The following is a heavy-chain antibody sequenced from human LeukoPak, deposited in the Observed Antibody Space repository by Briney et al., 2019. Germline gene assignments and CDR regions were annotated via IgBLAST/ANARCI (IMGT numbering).Heavy chain of an antibody. CDR2: IYGSGST. J-gene: IGHJ4*02. CDR1: GDSLSSHY. Sequence: SETLSLTCTVSGDSLSSHYWSWIRQPPGKGLEWIGYIYGSGSTHYDPSLRSRVTISEDTSKNQFPLKLTSVTAADTAVYYCARNVGWYSHDSWGQGTLVTVSS. CDR3: ARNVGWYSHDS. V-gene: IGHV4-59*08. D-gene: IGHD6-19*01.